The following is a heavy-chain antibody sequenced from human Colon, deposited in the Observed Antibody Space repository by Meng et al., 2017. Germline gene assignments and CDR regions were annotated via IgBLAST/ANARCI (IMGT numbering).Heavy chain of an antibody. V-gene: IGHV4-34*01. Sequence: QVQLQQWGAGLLKPSETLSPTRAVYGGSFSGYYWSWIRQPPGKGLEWIGEINHSGSTNYNPSLKSRVTISVDTSKNQFSLKLSSVTAADTAVYYCARIRPRLGGKTFDPWGQGTLVTVSS. J-gene: IGHJ5*02. D-gene: IGHD3-16*01. CDR3: ARIRPRLGGKTFDP. CDR2: INHSGST. CDR1: GGSFSGYY.